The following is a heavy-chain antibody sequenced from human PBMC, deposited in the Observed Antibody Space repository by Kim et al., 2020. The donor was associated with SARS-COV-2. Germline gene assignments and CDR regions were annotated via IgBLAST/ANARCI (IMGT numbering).Heavy chain of an antibody. V-gene: IGHV3-23*01. Sequence: GGSLRLSCAASGLTLSTYGMSWVRQAPGKGLEWVSTIASTGDNTYYADSVKGRFTISRDNSKNTLYLQMNSLGAEDTAIYYCAKGSSGNSYSPHNNWGQGTLVTVSS. CDR1: GLTLSTYG. J-gene: IGHJ4*02. D-gene: IGHD3-22*01. CDR2: IASTGDNT. CDR3: AKGSSGNSYSPHNN.